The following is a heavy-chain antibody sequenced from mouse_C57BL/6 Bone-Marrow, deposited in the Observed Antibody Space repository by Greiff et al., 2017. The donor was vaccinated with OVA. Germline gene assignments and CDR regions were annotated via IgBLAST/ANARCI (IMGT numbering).Heavy chain of an antibody. D-gene: IGHD2-4*01. CDR2: IDPSDSYT. V-gene: IGHV1-50*01. CDR1: GYTFTSYW. Sequence: QVQLQQSGAELVKPGASVKLSCKASGYTFTSYWMQWVKQRPGQGLEWIGEIDPSDSYTTYNQKFKGKATLTVDTSSSTAYMKLSSLTSEDSAVYYCARDYDYDGFAYWGRGTLVTVSA. J-gene: IGHJ3*01. CDR3: ARDYDYDGFAY.